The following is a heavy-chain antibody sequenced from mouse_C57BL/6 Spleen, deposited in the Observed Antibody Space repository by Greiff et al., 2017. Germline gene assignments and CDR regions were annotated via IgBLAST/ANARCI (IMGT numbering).Heavy chain of an antibody. CDR2: IYPGNGDT. Sequence: EVQLQQSGPVLARPGASVKMSCKTSGYTFTSYWMHWVKQRPGKGLEWIGAIYPGNGDTSYNQKFKGKAKLTAVTSASTAYMELSSLTNEDSAVYDCTRIISTASAIAYWGQGTSVTVSS. V-gene: IGHV1-5*01. D-gene: IGHD1-1*01. J-gene: IGHJ4*01. CDR3: TRIISTASAIAY. CDR1: GYTFTSYW.